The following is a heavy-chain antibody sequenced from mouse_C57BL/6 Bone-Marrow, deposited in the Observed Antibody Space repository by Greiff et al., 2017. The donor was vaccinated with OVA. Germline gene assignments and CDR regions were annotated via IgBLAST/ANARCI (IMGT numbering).Heavy chain of an antibody. D-gene: IGHD1-1*01. V-gene: IGHV1-78*01. CDR2: IYPRDGST. Sequence: VKLMESDAELVKPGASVKISCKVSGYTFTDHTIHWMKQRPEQGLEWIGYIYPRDGSTKYNEKFKGKATLTADTSSSTAYMQLNSLTSEDSAVYFCARALYYYGSSDYWGQGTTLTVSS. CDR3: ARALYYYGSSDY. CDR1: GYTFTDHT. J-gene: IGHJ2*01.